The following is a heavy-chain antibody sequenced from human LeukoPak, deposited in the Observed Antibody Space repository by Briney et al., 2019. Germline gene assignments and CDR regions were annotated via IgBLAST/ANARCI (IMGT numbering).Heavy chain of an antibody. V-gene: IGHV3-7*03. CDR3: ARPCSSTSCPVGY. CDR1: GFTFSSYW. D-gene: IGHD2-2*01. J-gene: IGHJ4*02. Sequence: GGSLRLSCAASGFTFSSYWMSWVRQAPGKGLEWVANIKQDGSEKYYVDSVKGRFTISRDNAKNSLYLQMNSLRAEDTAVYYCARPCSSTSCPVGYWGQGTLVTVSS. CDR2: IKQDGSEK.